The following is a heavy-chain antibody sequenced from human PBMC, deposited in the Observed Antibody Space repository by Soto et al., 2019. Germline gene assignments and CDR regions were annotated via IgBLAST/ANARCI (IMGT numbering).Heavy chain of an antibody. CDR2: IYYSGST. D-gene: IGHD2-2*02. CDR3: TSIVESCYTIDFDL. CDR1: GGSISSGDYY. J-gene: IGHJ2*01. Sequence: QVQLQESGPGLVKPSQTLSLTCTVPGGSISSGDYYWTWIRQPPGKGLEWIGYIYYSGSTNYNPYLSSRVTISLDTSKNQFSPNLSSVTAADTAVYSWTSIVESCYTIDFDLWGRGTLVTVSS. V-gene: IGHV4-30-4*01.